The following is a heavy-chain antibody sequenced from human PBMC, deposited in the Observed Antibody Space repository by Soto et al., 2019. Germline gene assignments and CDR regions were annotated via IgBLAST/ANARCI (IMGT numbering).Heavy chain of an antibody. CDR3: ASLMSSGYYYGMAV. Sequence: QVQLVQSGAEVKKPGSSVKVSCKASGGTFSSYTISWVRQAPGQGLEWMGRIIPILGIANYAQKFQGKVTXTPDKSTSTAYMELSSLRSEDTAVYYCASLMSSGYYYGMAVWGQGTTVTVSS. CDR1: GGTFSSYT. J-gene: IGHJ6*02. V-gene: IGHV1-69*02. CDR2: IIPILGIA. D-gene: IGHD3-10*01.